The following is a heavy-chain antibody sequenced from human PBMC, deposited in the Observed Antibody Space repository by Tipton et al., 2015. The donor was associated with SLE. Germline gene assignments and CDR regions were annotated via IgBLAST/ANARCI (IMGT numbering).Heavy chain of an antibody. CDR1: GGSIRSNY. Sequence: TLSLTCSVSGGSIRSNYWIWIRQPPGKGLEWIGYIYSSGSTNYNPSLKSRVTMSVDTAKNQFSLKLTSVTAADTAVYYCARGLLTWRGAVVGVDVWGQGTTVNVSS. CDR3: ARGLLTWRGAVVGVDV. V-gene: IGHV4-59*08. J-gene: IGHJ6*02. D-gene: IGHD2-21*01. CDR2: IYSSGST.